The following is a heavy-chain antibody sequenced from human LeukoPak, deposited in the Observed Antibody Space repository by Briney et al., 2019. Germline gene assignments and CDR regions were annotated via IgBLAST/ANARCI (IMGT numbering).Heavy chain of an antibody. Sequence: GGSLRLSCAASGFTFSHYNMNWVRQAPGKGLEWVSSISGSTGYIYYADSAKGRFTISRDNAKNSLFLQMNSLRAEDTAVYYCARDRSSDWHFDFWGPGTPVTVSS. CDR2: ISGSTGYI. J-gene: IGHJ4*02. D-gene: IGHD6-19*01. CDR1: GFTFSHYN. CDR3: ARDRSSDWHFDF. V-gene: IGHV3-21*01.